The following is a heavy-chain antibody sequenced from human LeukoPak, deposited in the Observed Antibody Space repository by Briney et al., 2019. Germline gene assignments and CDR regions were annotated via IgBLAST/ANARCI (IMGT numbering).Heavy chain of an antibody. Sequence: GGSLRLSCAASGFTFQNYAMSWVRQAPGKGLEWVSNIRGSGDTTFYADSVKGRFTISRDNSKNSLYLQMNSLRAEDTAVYYCARGTMFPYYFDYWGQGSLVTVSS. D-gene: IGHD3-10*02. J-gene: IGHJ4*02. CDR3: ARGTMFPYYFDY. V-gene: IGHV3-23*01. CDR2: IRGSGDTT. CDR1: GFTFQNYA.